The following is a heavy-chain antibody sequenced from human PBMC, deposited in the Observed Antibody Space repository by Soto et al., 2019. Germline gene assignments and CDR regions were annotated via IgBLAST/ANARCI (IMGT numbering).Heavy chain of an antibody. Sequence: SVKVSCKASGGTFSSYTISWVRQAPGQGLEWMGRIIPILGIANYAQKFQGRFTITADKSTSTAYMELSSLRSEDTAVYYCAREGGLTLSSTSCHFDDWGQGTLVTVSS. D-gene: IGHD2-2*01. J-gene: IGHJ4*02. CDR1: GGTFSSYT. V-gene: IGHV1-69*04. CDR3: AREGGLTLSSTSCHFDD. CDR2: IIPILGIA.